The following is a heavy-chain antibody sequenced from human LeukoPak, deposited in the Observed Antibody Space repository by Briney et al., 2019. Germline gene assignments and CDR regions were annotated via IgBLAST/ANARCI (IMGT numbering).Heavy chain of an antibody. CDR1: GYTFTAYY. CDR2: INPNSGAT. V-gene: IGHV1-2*02. CDR3: ARTGSFDY. Sequence: VKFSCKASGYTFTAYYMHWVRQAPGQGLEWMGWINPNSGATIYAQNFQGRVTMTTDTSISTAYMELTRLGSDDTAVYYCARTGSFDYWGQGTLVTVSS. D-gene: IGHD1-14*01. J-gene: IGHJ4*02.